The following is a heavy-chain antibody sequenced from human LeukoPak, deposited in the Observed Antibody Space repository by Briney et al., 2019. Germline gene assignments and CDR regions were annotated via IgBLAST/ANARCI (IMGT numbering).Heavy chain of an antibody. J-gene: IGHJ4*02. Sequence: SETLSLTRTVSGGSISSYYWSWIRQPPGKGLEWIGYIYYSGSTNYNPSLKSRVTISVDTSKSQFSLKLSSVTAADTAVYYCARNTKTSTNVDYWGQGTLVTVSS. CDR2: IYYSGST. CDR1: GGSISSYY. D-gene: IGHD2-8*01. CDR3: ARNTKTSTNVDY. V-gene: IGHV4-59*08.